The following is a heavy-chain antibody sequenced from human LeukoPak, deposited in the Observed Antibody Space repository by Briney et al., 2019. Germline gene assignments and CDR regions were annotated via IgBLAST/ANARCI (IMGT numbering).Heavy chain of an antibody. J-gene: IGHJ6*03. V-gene: IGHV3-30*02. Sequence: AGGSLRLSCAASGFTFSSYGMHWVRQAPGKGLEWVAFIRYDGSNKYYADTVKGRFTISRDNSKNTLYLQMNSLRAEDTAVYYCAKLIYDILTGYYDDYYYYYMDVWGKGTTVTISS. CDR1: GFTFSSYG. CDR3: AKLIYDILTGYYDDYYYYYMDV. D-gene: IGHD3-9*01. CDR2: IRYDGSNK.